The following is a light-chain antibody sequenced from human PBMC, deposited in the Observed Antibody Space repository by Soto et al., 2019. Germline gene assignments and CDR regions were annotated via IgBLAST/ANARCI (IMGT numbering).Light chain of an antibody. CDR2: GAS. V-gene: IGKV3-15*01. J-gene: IGKJ5*01. CDR1: QSVSSN. CDR3: PPNNNCPQIP. Sequence: EIVMTQSLGTLSVCPGERATLSCRASQSVSSNLAWYQQKTGQAPRLLIYGASTRATGIPARFSGSGSGTEFTLTISSLQSEDFAVYYWPPNNNCPQIPLGXVTLLES.